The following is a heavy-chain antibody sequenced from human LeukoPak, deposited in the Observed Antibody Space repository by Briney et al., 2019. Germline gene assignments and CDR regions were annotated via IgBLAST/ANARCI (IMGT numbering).Heavy chain of an antibody. V-gene: IGHV4-61*01. D-gene: IGHD3-16*01. Sequence: ASETLSLTCTVSGGSVSSGSYYWSWIRQPPGKGVEWIGYIYYSGSTNYNPSLKSRVTISVDTSKNQFSLKLSSVTAADTAVYYCARVSYESGFDYWGQGTLVTVSS. J-gene: IGHJ4*02. CDR3: ARVSYESGFDY. CDR1: GGSVSSGSYY. CDR2: IYYSGST.